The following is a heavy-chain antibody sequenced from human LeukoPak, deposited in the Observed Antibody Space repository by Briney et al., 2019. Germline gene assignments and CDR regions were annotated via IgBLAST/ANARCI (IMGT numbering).Heavy chain of an antibody. J-gene: IGHJ4*02. CDR2: ISYDGSNK. CDR1: GFTFSSYG. CDR3: AKDLADDYYDSSGYQGGVDY. D-gene: IGHD3-22*01. V-gene: IGHV3-30*18. Sequence: GGSLRLSCAASGFTFSSYGMHWVRQAPGKGLEWVAVISYDGSNKYYADSVKGRFTISRDNSKNTLYLQMNSLRAEDTAVYYCAKDLADDYYDSSGYQGGVDYWGQGTLVTVSS.